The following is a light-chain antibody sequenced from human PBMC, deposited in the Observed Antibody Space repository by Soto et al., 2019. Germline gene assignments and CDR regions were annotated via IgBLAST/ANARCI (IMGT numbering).Light chain of an antibody. CDR3: QQYDNLPRIFT. Sequence: DIQMTQSPSSLSASVGDRVTITCQASQDISNYLNWYQQKPGKAHKLLIYDASNLGTGVPSRFSGSGSGTDFPFTISSLQPEDSATYYCQQYDNLPRIFTFGPGTKVDIK. J-gene: IGKJ3*01. CDR2: DAS. CDR1: QDISNY. V-gene: IGKV1-33*01.